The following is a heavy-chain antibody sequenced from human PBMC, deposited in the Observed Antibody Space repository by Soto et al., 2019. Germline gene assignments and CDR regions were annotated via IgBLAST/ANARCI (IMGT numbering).Heavy chain of an antibody. V-gene: IGHV4-34*01. J-gene: IGHJ5*01. CDR3: STRAYDTNGYYRFDP. CDR2: INHSGRV. Sequence: TLSLTCAVYGGFFSGHSWTWIRQSPGKGLEWIGDINHSGRVNYSPSLKSRVTISLDTSKNQFSLTLSAVTAADTAMYYCSTRAYDTNGYYRFDPWGQGTLVTVSS. D-gene: IGHD3-22*01. CDR1: GGFFSGHS.